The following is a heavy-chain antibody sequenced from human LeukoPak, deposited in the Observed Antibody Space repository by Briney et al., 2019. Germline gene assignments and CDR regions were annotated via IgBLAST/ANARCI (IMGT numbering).Heavy chain of an antibody. CDR2: ISSSSSSI. D-gene: IGHD2-8*01. J-gene: IGHJ4*02. V-gene: IGHV3-21*01. Sequence: SGGSLRLSCAASGFTFSSYSMNWVRQAPGKGLEWVSSISSSSSSISYAGSVKGRFTISRDNAKNSLYLQMNSLRAEDTAVYYCARAEWWYWGQGTLVAVSS. CDR3: ARAEWWY. CDR1: GFTFSSYS.